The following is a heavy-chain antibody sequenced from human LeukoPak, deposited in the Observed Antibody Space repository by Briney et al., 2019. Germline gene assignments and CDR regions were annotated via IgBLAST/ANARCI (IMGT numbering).Heavy chain of an antibody. D-gene: IGHD2-15*01. Sequence: SETLSLTCTVSGGSISSSSYYWGWIRQPPGKGQEWIGSIYYSGSTYYNPSLKSRVTISVDTSKNQFSLKLSSVTAADTAVYYCARSGGSFSDYWGQGTLGTVSS. CDR1: GGSISSSSYY. V-gene: IGHV4-39*01. J-gene: IGHJ4*02. CDR2: IYYSGST. CDR3: ARSGGSFSDY.